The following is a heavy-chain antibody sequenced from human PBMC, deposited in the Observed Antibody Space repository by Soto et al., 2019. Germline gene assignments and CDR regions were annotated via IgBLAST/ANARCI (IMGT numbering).Heavy chain of an antibody. CDR1: GGSISSGGYY. CDR3: AREDYGDYGLGIGAFDI. D-gene: IGHD4-17*01. CDR2: IYYSGST. Sequence: SETLSLTCTVSGGSISSGGYYWSWIRQHPGKGMEWIGYIYYSGSTYYNPSLKSRVTISVDTSKNQFSLKLSSVTAADTAVYYCAREDYGDYGLGIGAFDIWGQGTMVTVSS. J-gene: IGHJ3*02. V-gene: IGHV4-31*03.